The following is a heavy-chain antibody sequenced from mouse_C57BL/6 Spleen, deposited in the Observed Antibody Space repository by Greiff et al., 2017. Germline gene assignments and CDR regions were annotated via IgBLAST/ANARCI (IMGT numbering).Heavy chain of an antibody. CDR2: IYPGSGST. D-gene: IGHD2-12*01. Sequence: QVQLQQPGAELVKPGASVKMSCKASGYTFTSYWITWVKQRPGQGLEWIGDIYPGSGSTNYNEKFKSKATLTVDTSSSTAYMRLSSLTSEDSSVYYCAREVYVPFDYWGQGTTLTVSS. CDR1: GYTFTSYW. V-gene: IGHV1-55*01. CDR3: AREVYVPFDY. J-gene: IGHJ2*01.